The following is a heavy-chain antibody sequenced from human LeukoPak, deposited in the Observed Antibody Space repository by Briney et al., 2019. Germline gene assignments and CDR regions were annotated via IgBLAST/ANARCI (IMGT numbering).Heavy chain of an antibody. CDR2: IYPSDSDT. J-gene: IGHJ6*03. CDR1: GYTFISYW. V-gene: IGHV5-51*01. Sequence: GESLKISCKVSGYTFISYWIGWVRQMPGKGLEWMGIIYPSDSDTRYSPSFQGQVTISVDKSITTAYLQWSSLKASETAMYYCARVEGNYYYYMDVWGKGATVTVSS. CDR3: ARVEGNYYYYMDV.